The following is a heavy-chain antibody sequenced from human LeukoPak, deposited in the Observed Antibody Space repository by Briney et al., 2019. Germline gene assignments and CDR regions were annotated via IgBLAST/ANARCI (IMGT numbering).Heavy chain of an antibody. V-gene: IGHV3-74*01. CDR2: INTDGSST. Sequence: PGGSLRLSCAASGFTFSNYWMHWVRQAPGKGLVWVSRINTDGSSTTYADSVKGRFTISRDNAKNTLYLQMNSLSAEDSAVYYCARGYSSSYRIDYWGQGTLGTVSS. CDR3: ARGYSSSYRIDY. D-gene: IGHD6-6*01. J-gene: IGHJ4*02. CDR1: GFTFSNYW.